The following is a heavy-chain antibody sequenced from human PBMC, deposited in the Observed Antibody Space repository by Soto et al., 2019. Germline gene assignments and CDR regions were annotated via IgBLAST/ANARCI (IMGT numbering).Heavy chain of an antibody. CDR2: IDGDDDK. D-gene: IGHD3-16*01. CDR1: GFSLSTSGMC. V-gene: IGHV2-70*01. CDR3: ARGLPYYYYAMDV. Sequence: SGPTLVNPTQTLTLTCTFSGFSLSTSGMCVSWIRQPPGKALEWLALIDGDDDKSYSTSLKTRLTISKDTSKNQVVLTMTSMDPVDTATYFCARGLPYYYYAMDVWGQGTTVTASS. J-gene: IGHJ6*02.